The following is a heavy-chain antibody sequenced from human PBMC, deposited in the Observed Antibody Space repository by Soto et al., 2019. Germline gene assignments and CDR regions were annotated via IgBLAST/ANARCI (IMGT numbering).Heavy chain of an antibody. V-gene: IGHV1-3*01. CDR3: ARDSTGGSSWYNYYYYYGMDV. Sequence: AAVKVSCKASGYTFTSYAMHWVRQAPGQRXEWMGWINAGNGNTKYSQKFQGRVTITRDTSASTAYMELSSLRSEDTAVYYCARDSTGGSSWYNYYYYYGMDVWGQGTTVTVSS. CDR2: INAGNGNT. CDR1: GYTFTSYA. D-gene: IGHD6-13*01. J-gene: IGHJ6*02.